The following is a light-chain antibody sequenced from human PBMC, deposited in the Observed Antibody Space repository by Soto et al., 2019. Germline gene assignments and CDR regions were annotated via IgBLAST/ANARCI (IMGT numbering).Light chain of an antibody. CDR2: EVN. J-gene: IGLJ1*01. CDR3: SSYAGSSNV. V-gene: IGLV2-8*01. Sequence: QSVLTQPPSASGSPGQSVAISCTGTSSDVGGYNYVSRYQQHPGKAPKLMIYEVNKRPPGVPDRFSGSKSGNTASLTVSGLQAEDEADYYCSSYAGSSNVFGTGTKVT. CDR1: SSDVGGYNY.